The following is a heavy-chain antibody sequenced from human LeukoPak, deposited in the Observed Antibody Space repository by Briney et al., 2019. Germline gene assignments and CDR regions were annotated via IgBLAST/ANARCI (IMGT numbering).Heavy chain of an antibody. CDR3: ARDYSAASNFWSGYRRPYFDY. D-gene: IGHD3-3*01. J-gene: IGHJ4*02. Sequence: ASVKVSCKASGYTFTSYGISWVRQAPGQGLEWKGWISAYNGNTNYAQKLQGRVTMTTDTSTSTAYMELRSLRSDDTAVYYCARDYSAASNFWSGYRRPYFDYWGQGTLVTVSS. CDR1: GYTFTSYG. CDR2: ISAYNGNT. V-gene: IGHV1-18*01.